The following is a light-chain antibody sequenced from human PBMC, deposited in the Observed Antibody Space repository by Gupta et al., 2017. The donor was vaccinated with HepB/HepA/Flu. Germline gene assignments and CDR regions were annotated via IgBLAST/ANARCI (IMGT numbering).Light chain of an antibody. CDR2: DAS. CDR1: QSVSSN. CDR3: QQRSNWPLT. V-gene: IGKV3-11*01. J-gene: IGKJ4*01. Sequence: EVVLTQSPATLSLSPGERATLSCRASQSVSSNLAWYQQKSGQAPRLLIYDASNRASGVPARFSGSGSGTDFTLTIISLEPEDFAIYYCQQRSNWPLTFGGGTKVEIK.